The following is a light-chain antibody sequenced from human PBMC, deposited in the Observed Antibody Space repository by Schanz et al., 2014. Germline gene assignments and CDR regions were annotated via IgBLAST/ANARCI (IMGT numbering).Light chain of an antibody. CDR3: CSNAGSNTLGV. Sequence: QSALTQPPSASGSPGQSVTISCTGTSSDVGGYNYVSWYQQHPGKAPKLMIYEDTKRPSGVPDRFSGSKSGNTASLTVSGLQAEDEADYYCCSNAGSNTLGVFGGGTKLTVL. CDR2: EDT. J-gene: IGLJ3*02. V-gene: IGLV2-8*01. CDR1: SSDVGGYNY.